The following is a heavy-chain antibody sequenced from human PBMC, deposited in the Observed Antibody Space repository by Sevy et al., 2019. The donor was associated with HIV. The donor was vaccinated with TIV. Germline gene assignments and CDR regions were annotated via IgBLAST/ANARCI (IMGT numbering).Heavy chain of an antibody. V-gene: IGHV3-23*01. CDR2: ISGRGGST. CDR1: GFTFSSYA. Sequence: GGSLRLSCAASGFTFSSYAITWVRKAPGEGLEWVSAISGRGGSTYYGDSVKGRFTISRDNSKNTLYLQMNSLRAEDTAVYYCAKDHSSGWYNWFDPWGQGTLVTVSS. J-gene: IGHJ5*02. D-gene: IGHD6-19*01. CDR3: AKDHSSGWYNWFDP.